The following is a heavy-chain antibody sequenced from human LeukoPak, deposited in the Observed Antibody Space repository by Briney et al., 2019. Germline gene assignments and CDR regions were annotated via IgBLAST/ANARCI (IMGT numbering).Heavy chain of an antibody. CDR3: ARDLRLSSATPGPTYFDY. Sequence: GGSLRLSCAASGFTFSSYGMHWVRQAPGKGLEWVAFIRYDGSNKYYADSVKGRFTISRDNSKNTLYLQMNSLRAEDTAVYYCARDLRLSSATPGPTYFDYWGQGTLVTVSS. CDR1: GFTFSSYG. D-gene: IGHD1-14*01. V-gene: IGHV3-30*02. CDR2: IRYDGSNK. J-gene: IGHJ4*02.